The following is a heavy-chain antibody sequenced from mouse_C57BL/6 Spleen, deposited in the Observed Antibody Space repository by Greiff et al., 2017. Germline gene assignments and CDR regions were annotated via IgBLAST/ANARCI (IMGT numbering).Heavy chain of an antibody. V-gene: IGHV14-1*01. CDR3: TTGDSSGPFDY. Sequence: VQLQQSGAELVRPGASVKLSCTASGFNIKDYYMHWVKQRPEQGLEWIGRIDPADGDTEYAPKFQGKATMTADTSSNTAYLQLRSLTSGDTAVYYWTTGDSSGPFDYWGQGTTLTVSS. J-gene: IGHJ2*01. CDR1: GFNIKDYY. D-gene: IGHD3-2*02. CDR2: IDPADGDT.